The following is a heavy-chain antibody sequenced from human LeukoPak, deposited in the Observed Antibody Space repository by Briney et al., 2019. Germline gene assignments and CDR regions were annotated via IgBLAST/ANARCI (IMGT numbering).Heavy chain of an antibody. V-gene: IGHV1-8*01. J-gene: IGHJ4*02. Sequence: ASVKVSCKASGYSITNFDIYWVRQATGQRLEWMGWMNPHTGNTDFAQKFQGRVTMTRDTSTSTAYMELSSLTPEDTAVYYCARAPLGPYFENSGTTFDYWGQGALVTVSP. CDR2: MNPHTGNT. CDR3: ARAPLGPYFENSGTTFDY. D-gene: IGHD3-22*01. CDR1: GYSITNFD.